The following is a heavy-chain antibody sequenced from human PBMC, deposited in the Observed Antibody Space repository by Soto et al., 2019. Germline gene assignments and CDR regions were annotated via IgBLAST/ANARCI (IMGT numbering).Heavy chain of an antibody. CDR3: MLGSGWKDFDY. Sequence: SETLSLTCTVSGGSISSYYWSWIRQPPGKGLEWIGYIYYSGSTNYNPSLKSRVTISVDTSKNQFSLKLSSVTAADTAVYYCMLGSGWKDFDYWGQGTLVTSPQ. V-gene: IGHV4-59*08. D-gene: IGHD3-22*01. J-gene: IGHJ4*02. CDR1: GGSISSYY. CDR2: IYYSGST.